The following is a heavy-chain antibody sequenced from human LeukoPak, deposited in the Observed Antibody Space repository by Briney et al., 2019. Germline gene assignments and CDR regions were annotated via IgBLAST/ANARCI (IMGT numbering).Heavy chain of an antibody. V-gene: IGHV1-69*13. CDR1: GYTFTSYG. Sequence: SVKVSCKASGYTFTSYGISWVRQAPGQGLEWMGGIIPIFGTANYAQKFQGRVTITADESTSTAYMELSSLRSEDTAVYYCARTRYYDSSGYYYGFDYWGQGTLVTVSS. CDR2: IIPIFGTA. CDR3: ARTRYYDSSGYYYGFDY. D-gene: IGHD3-22*01. J-gene: IGHJ4*02.